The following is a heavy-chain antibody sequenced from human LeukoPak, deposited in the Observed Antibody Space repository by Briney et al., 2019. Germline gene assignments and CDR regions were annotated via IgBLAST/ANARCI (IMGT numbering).Heavy chain of an antibody. CDR1: GGSISSSSYY. CDR3: ARVRYYDSSGYYLDAFDI. Sequence: PSETLSLTCTVSGGSISSSSYYWGWVRQAPGKGLEWVSSISATRSYIYYADSVKGRFTISRDNARNSLYLQMNSLRVEDTAVYYCARVRYYDSSGYYLDAFDIWGQGTMATVSS. D-gene: IGHD3-22*01. J-gene: IGHJ3*02. CDR2: ISATRSYI. V-gene: IGHV3-21*01.